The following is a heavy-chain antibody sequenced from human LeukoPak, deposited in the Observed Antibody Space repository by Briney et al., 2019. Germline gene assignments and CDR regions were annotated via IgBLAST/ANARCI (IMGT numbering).Heavy chain of an antibody. V-gene: IGHV3-30-3*01. J-gene: IGHJ4*02. CDR2: ISHDGSNE. Sequence: GGSLRLSCAASGFTFSRYAMHWVRQAPGKGLEWVAVISHDGSNEYYAESVKGRFTISRDSSENTLYQEMNSLRVEDTAVYYCARVGYYSSGPFSYFDYWGQGTLVTVSS. CDR1: GFTFSRYA. CDR3: ARVGYYSSGPFSYFDY. D-gene: IGHD3-10*01.